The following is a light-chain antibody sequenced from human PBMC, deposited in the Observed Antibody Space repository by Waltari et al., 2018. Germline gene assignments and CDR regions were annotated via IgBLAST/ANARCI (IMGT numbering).Light chain of an antibody. Sequence: EIVLTQSPATLSLSPGGRAPLSCRASQSVTSYLAWYHHKPGQAPRLLIYDASNRATGIPARFSGSGSGTDFTLTISSLEPEDFAVYYCQQRSNWLVTFGPGTKVGLK. V-gene: IGKV3-11*01. CDR3: QQRSNWLVT. CDR2: DAS. CDR1: QSVTSY. J-gene: IGKJ3*01.